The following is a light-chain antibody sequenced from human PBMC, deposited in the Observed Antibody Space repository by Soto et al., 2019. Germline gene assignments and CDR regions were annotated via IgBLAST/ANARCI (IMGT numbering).Light chain of an antibody. CDR3: QQYGRSPLYT. CDR1: ERVATSY. J-gene: IGKJ2*01. Sequence: DIVLTLSPVILSLSPGDSATLSCRASERVATSYFAWYQQRRGQAPTLLIYDTSTRATGVPDRFTGSGSGTEFTLTISSVEPEDFAVYYCQQYGRSPLYTFGQGTQLEI. V-gene: IGKV3-20*01. CDR2: DTS.